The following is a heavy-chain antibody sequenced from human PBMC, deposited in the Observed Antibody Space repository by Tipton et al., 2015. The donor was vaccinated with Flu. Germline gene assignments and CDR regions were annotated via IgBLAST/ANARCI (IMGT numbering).Heavy chain of an antibody. J-gene: IGHJ3*02. CDR3: ARPVPGTRGAFDI. V-gene: IGHV3-7*01. CDR2: IKQDGSEK. CDR1: GFTFSSYW. Sequence: GSLRLSCAASGFTFSSYWMSWVHQAPGKGLEWVANIKQDGSEKYYVDSVKGRFTISRDNAKNSLYLQMNSLRAKDTAVYYCARPVPGTRGAFDIWGQGTMVTVSS. D-gene: IGHD3-10*01.